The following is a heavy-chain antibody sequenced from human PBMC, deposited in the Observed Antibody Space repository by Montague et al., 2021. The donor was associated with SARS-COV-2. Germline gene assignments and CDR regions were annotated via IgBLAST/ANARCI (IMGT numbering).Heavy chain of an antibody. CDR3: ARESLHLTGYYNDYFDY. V-gene: IGHV4-61*02. Sequence: TLSLTCTVSGGSISSGSYYWNWIRQPAGKGPEWIGRIYTSGSTNYNPSLKSRVTISVDTSKNQFSLKLSSVTAADTAVYYCARESLHLTGYYNDYFDYWGQGTLVTVSS. J-gene: IGHJ4*02. CDR1: GGSISSGSYY. D-gene: IGHD3-9*01. CDR2: IYTSGST.